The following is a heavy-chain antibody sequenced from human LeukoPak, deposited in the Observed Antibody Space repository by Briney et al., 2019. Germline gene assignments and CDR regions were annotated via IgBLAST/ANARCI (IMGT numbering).Heavy chain of an antibody. D-gene: IGHD3-3*01. CDR1: GGSISSYY. CDR2: IYYSGST. V-gene: IGHV4-59*01. J-gene: IGHJ4*02. Sequence: SETLSLTCAVYGGSISSYYWSWIRQPPGKGLEWIGYIYYSGSTNYNPSLKSRVTISVDTSKNQFSLKLSSVTAADTAVYYCARSYDFWSGYYYAYWGQGTLVTVSS. CDR3: ARSYDFWSGYYYAY.